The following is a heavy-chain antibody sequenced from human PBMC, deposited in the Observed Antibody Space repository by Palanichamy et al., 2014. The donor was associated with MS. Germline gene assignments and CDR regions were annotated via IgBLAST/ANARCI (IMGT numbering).Heavy chain of an antibody. Sequence: QVQLQESGPGLVKPSDTLSLSCTVSGGSVRSFTWTWIRQPAGKGLEWIGRIWSSGSTTYNPSLRSRVTMSVDASKNQFSLRLTSVTAADTAVYYCARDREGVGRTVGWYDPWGPGILVAVSS. CDR2: IWSSGST. CDR3: ARDREGVGRTVGWYDP. D-gene: IGHD1-26*01. V-gene: IGHV4-4*07. CDR1: GGSVRSFT. J-gene: IGHJ5*02.